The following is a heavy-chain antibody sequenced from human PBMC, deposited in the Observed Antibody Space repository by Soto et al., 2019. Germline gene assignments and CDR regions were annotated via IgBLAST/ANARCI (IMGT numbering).Heavy chain of an antibody. CDR3: GRGGGIQLWLDFDY. V-gene: IGHV3-30-3*01. CDR2: ISYDGSNK. Sequence: QVQLVESGGGVVQPGRSLRLSCAASGFTFSSYAMHWVRQAPGKGLEWVAVISYDGSNKYYADSVKGRFTISRDNSKNTVYLQKNRLRGEDTALYYCGRGGGIQLWLDFDYWGQGTLVTVSS. CDR1: GFTFSSYA. J-gene: IGHJ4*02. D-gene: IGHD5-18*01.